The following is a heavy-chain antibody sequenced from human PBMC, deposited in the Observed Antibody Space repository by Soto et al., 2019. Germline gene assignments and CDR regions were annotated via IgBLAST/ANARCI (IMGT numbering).Heavy chain of an antibody. CDR2: ISGSGGST. Sequence: WGSLRLSCAASGFTFSSYAMSWVRQAPGKGLEWVSAISGSGGSTYYADSVKGRFTISRDNSKNTLYLQMNSLRAEDTAVYYCAKDGRDIVVVVAAETGYYYYMDVWGKGTTVTVSS. CDR1: GFTFSSYA. V-gene: IGHV3-23*01. D-gene: IGHD2-15*01. J-gene: IGHJ6*03. CDR3: AKDGRDIVVVVAAETGYYYYMDV.